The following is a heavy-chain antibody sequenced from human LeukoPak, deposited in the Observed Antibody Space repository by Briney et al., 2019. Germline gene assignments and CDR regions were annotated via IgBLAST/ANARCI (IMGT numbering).Heavy chain of an antibody. CDR1: GFTVSSNY. Sequence: GGSLRLSCAASGFTVSSNYMSWVRQAPGKGLEWVSGINWNGGSTGYADSVKGRFTISRDNAKNSLYLQMNSLRAEDTALYYCARIYDFYYYMDAWGKGTTVTVSS. CDR2: INWNGGST. V-gene: IGHV3-20*04. D-gene: IGHD3-3*01. CDR3: ARIYDFYYYMDA. J-gene: IGHJ6*03.